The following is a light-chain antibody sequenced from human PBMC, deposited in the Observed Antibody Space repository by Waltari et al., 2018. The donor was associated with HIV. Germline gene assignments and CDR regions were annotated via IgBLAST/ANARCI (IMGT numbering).Light chain of an antibody. J-gene: IGLJ1*01. CDR2: EVT. Sequence: QSALTQPPSASGSPAQSVTISCTGTSSDVGAYDFVSWYQQHPGKVPKLIISEVTKRPSGVPDRFFGSKSDNTASLTISGLQAEDEADYYCTSYASNNNYVFGTGTKVTVL. V-gene: IGLV2-8*01. CDR3: TSYASNNNYV. CDR1: SSDVGAYDF.